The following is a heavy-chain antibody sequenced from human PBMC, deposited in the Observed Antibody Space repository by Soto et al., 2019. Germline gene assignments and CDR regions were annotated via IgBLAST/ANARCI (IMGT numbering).Heavy chain of an antibody. D-gene: IGHD6-19*01. CDR2: ISWNSGSI. Sequence: EVQLVESGGGLVQPGRSLRLSCAASGFTFDDYAMHWVRQAPGKGLEWVSGISWNSGSIGYADSVKGRFTISRDNAKNSLYLQMNSLRTEDTALYYFAKSDNAVAVAGYFDFWGQGSLVTVSS. V-gene: IGHV3-9*01. CDR3: AKSDNAVAVAGYFDF. CDR1: GFTFDDYA. J-gene: IGHJ4*02.